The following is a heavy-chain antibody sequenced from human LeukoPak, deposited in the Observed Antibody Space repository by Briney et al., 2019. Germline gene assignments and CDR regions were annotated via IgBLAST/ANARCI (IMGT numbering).Heavy chain of an antibody. J-gene: IGHJ3*02. Sequence: ASVKVSCKASGYTFTGYYMHLVRQAPGQGLEWMGRINPNSGGTNYAQKFQGRVTMTRDTSISTAYMELSRLRSDDTAVYYCARVARYSSGGGAFDIWGQGTMVTVSS. CDR3: ARVARYSSGGGAFDI. V-gene: IGHV1-2*06. CDR2: INPNSGGT. CDR1: GYTFTGYY. D-gene: IGHD6-19*01.